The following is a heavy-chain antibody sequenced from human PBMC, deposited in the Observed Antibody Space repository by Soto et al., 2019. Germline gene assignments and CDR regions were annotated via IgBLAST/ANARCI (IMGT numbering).Heavy chain of an antibody. CDR2: IYYSGST. CDR3: ASGTHSTYYYDSSGYNFDY. V-gene: IGHV4-31*02. J-gene: IGHJ4*02. Sequence: SETLSLTCTVSGGSISSGGYYWSWIRQHPGKGLEWIGYIYYSGSTYYNPSLKSRVTISVDTSKNQFSLKLSSVTAADTAVYYCASGTHSTYYYDSSGYNFDYWGQGTLVTVSS. D-gene: IGHD3-22*01. CDR1: GGSISSGGYY.